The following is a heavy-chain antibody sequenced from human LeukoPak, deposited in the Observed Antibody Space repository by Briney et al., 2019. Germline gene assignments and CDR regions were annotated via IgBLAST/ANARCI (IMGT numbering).Heavy chain of an antibody. J-gene: IGHJ4*02. CDR3: ARVIRSGWEGELSD. CDR1: GFTFSSYW. Sequence: PGGSLRLSCAASGFTFSSYWMHWVRQAPGKGLVCVSRISSDGSSTNYAGSVKGRFTISRDNAKNTLYLQMNSLRAEDTAVYYCARVIRSGWEGELSDWGQGTLVTVSS. CDR2: ISSDGSST. V-gene: IGHV3-74*01. D-gene: IGHD6-25*01.